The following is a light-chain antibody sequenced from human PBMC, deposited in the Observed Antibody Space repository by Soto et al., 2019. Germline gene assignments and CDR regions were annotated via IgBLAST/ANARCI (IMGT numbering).Light chain of an antibody. CDR1: QSVSSY. CDR3: QQRSNWPTRLT. J-gene: IGKJ4*01. CDR2: DPS. Sequence: EIVLTQSPATLSLSPGERATLSCRASQSVSSYLAWYQQKPGQAPRLLIYDPSNRATAIPARFSGSGSGPDFTLTISSREPEDFAVYYGQQRSNWPTRLTFGGGTKVEIK. V-gene: IGKV3-11*01.